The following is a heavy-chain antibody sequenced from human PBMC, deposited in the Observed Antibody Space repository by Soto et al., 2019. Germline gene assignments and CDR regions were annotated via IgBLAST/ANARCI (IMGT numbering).Heavy chain of an antibody. Sequence: PGGSLRLSCAASGFTFSSYEMNWVRQAPGKGLEWVSYISSSGSTIYYADSVKGRFTISRDNAKNSLYLQMNSLRAEDTAVYYCARDCSGGSCFLLYYYCGMDVWGQGTTVTVSS. CDR2: ISSSGSTI. J-gene: IGHJ6*02. CDR3: ARDCSGGSCFLLYYYCGMDV. D-gene: IGHD2-15*01. CDR1: GFTFSSYE. V-gene: IGHV3-48*03.